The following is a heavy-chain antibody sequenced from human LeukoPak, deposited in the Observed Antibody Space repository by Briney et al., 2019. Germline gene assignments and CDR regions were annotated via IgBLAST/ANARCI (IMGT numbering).Heavy chain of an antibody. CDR1: GGSFSGYY. CDR3: ARGLAYYDILTGYAH. Sequence: SETLSLTCAVYGGSFSGYYWSWIRQPPGKGLEWIGEINHSGSTNYNPSLKSRVTISVDTSKNQFSLKLSSVTAADSAVYYCARGLAYYDILTGYAHWGQGTLVTVSS. D-gene: IGHD3-9*01. CDR2: INHSGST. V-gene: IGHV4-34*01. J-gene: IGHJ4*02.